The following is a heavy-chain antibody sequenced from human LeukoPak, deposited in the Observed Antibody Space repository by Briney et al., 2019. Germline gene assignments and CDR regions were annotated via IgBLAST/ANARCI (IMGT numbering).Heavy chain of an antibody. V-gene: IGHV3-23*01. CDR3: AKAEGYDILTGLDY. D-gene: IGHD3-9*01. Sequence: GGSLTLSCAASGFPFSTYSMNWVRQAPGKGLEWVSGIGASGGSTYYADSVKGRFTISRDNSKNTLYLQMNSLRTEDTAVYYCAKAEGYDILTGLDYWGQGTLVTVSS. CDR2: IGASGGST. CDR1: GFPFSTYS. J-gene: IGHJ4*02.